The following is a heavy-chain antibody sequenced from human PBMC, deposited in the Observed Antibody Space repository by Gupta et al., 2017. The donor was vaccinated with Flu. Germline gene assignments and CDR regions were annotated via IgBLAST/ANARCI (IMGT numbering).Heavy chain of an antibody. D-gene: IGHD2-2*03. Sequence: KGRFTISRDNAKNLVYLQMNSLRVEDTAVYYCASGSDYGYADHWGQGTLVSVSS. CDR3: ASGSDYGYADH. V-gene: IGHV3-11*01. J-gene: IGHJ4*02.